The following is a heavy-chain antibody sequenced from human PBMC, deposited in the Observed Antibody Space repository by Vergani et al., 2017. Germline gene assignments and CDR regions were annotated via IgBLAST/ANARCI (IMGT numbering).Heavy chain of an antibody. Sequence: VQLVESGGGLVKPGGSLRLSCAASGFTFSSYDMHWVRQATGKGLEWVSAIGTAGDTYYPGSVKGRFTISRENAKNSLYLQMNSLRAGDTAVYYCARSPSRPHYYEPTMGAFDIWGQGTMVTVSS. D-gene: IGHD3-22*01. J-gene: IGHJ3*02. CDR1: GFTFSSYD. CDR3: ARSPSRPHYYEPTMGAFDI. CDR2: IGTAGDT. V-gene: IGHV3-13*01.